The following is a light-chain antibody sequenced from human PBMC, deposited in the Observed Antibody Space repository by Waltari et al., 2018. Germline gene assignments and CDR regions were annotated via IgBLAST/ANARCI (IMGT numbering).Light chain of an antibody. Sequence: SYELTQPLSVSVALGQTARLTCGGTNIGRKNVPWYQQKPGQAPVLVIYRDSNRPSGIPERFSGSNSGNTATLTISRAQAGDEADYYCQVWDSSTYVFGTGTKVTVL. V-gene: IGLV3-9*01. J-gene: IGLJ1*01. CDR2: RDS. CDR3: QVWDSSTYV. CDR1: NIGRKN.